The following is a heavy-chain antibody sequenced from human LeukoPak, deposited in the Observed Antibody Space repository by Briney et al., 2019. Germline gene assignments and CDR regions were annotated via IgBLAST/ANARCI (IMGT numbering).Heavy chain of an antibody. D-gene: IGHD3-22*01. J-gene: IGHJ4*02. CDR1: GFTSSSYG. CDR2: ISGSGGST. V-gene: IGHV3-23*01. CDR3: AKAWRYYDSSGPYYFDY. Sequence: GGSLRLSCAASGFTSSSYGMSWVRQAPGKGLEWVSAISGSGGSTYYADSVKGRFTISRDNSKNTLYLQMNSLRAEDTAVYYCAKAWRYYDSSGPYYFDYWGQGTLVTVSS.